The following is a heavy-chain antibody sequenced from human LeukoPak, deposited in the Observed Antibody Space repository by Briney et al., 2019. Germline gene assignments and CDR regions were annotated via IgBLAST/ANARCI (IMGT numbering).Heavy chain of an antibody. J-gene: IGHJ4*02. CDR3: ARLPGLYFDY. CDR2: IYHSGST. Sequence: NPSETLSLTCSVSGGSISSSNYYWGWIRQPPGKGLEWIGTIYHSGSTYYNPSLKSRVTISVDTSKNQFSLKLSSVTAADTAVYYCARLPGLYFDYWGQGTLVTVSS. V-gene: IGHV4-39*07. CDR1: GGSISSSNYY.